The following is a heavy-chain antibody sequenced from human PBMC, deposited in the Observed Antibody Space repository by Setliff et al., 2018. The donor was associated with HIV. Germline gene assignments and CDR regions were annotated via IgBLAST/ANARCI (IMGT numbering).Heavy chain of an antibody. CDR3: VLGSSYFDY. CDR1: GYSISSDYC. J-gene: IGHJ4*02. CDR2: MCHGGNNN. D-gene: IGHD2-8*02. V-gene: IGHV4-38-2*01. Sequence: SETLSLTCGVSGYSISSDYCWGWIRQPPGKGLEWIGNMCHGGNNNYYNPSLKSRVTISVDTSKNQFSLNLSSVTAADTAVYYCVLGSSYFDYWGQGTLVTVSS.